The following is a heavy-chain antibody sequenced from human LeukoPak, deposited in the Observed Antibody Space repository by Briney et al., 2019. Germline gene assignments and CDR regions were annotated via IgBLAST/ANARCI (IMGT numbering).Heavy chain of an antibody. D-gene: IGHD5-12*01. CDR2: ISSSSSTI. J-gene: IGHJ4*02. CDR1: GFTFSSYA. V-gene: IGHV3-48*04. CDR3: ARDPGYGYFDY. Sequence: PGGSLRLSCAASGFTFSSYAMSWVRQAPGKGLEWVSYISSSSSTIYYADSVKGRFTISRDNAKNSLYLQMNSLRAEDTAVYYCARDPGYGYFDYWGQGTLVTVSS.